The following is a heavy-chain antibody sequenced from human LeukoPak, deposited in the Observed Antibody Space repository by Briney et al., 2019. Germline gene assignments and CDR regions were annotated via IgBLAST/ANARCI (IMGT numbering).Heavy chain of an antibody. D-gene: IGHD2-15*01. CDR2: INHSGST. J-gene: IGHJ4*02. CDR3: ARHTTSGYCSGGTCPFDY. V-gene: IGHV4-34*01. CDR1: GGSFSGYY. Sequence: SETLSLTCAVYGGSFSGYYWSWIRQPPGKGLEWIGEINHSGSTNYNPSLKSRVTILVDPSKNQFSLKLSSVTAADTAVYYCARHTTSGYCSGGTCPFDYWGQGTLVTVSS.